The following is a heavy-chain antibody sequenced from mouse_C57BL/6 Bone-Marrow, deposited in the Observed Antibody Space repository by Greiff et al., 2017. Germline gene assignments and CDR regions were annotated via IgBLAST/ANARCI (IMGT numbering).Heavy chain of an antibody. V-gene: IGHV5-17*01. D-gene: IGHD4-1*01. CDR3: ARPGSGYWYFDV. Sequence: EVQVVESGGGLVKPGGSLKLSCAASGFTFSDYGMRWVRQAPENGLEWVAYISSGSSTIYYADTVKGRFTISRDNAKNTLFLQMTSLRSEDTAMYYCARPGSGYWYFDVWGTGTTVTVSS. J-gene: IGHJ1*03. CDR2: ISSGSSTI. CDR1: GFTFSDYG.